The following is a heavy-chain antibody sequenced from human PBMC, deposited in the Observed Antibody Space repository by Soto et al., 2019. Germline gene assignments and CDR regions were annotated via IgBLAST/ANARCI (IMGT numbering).Heavy chain of an antibody. CDR2: IYPGDSDA. J-gene: IGHJ6*02. Sequence: PGESLKISCKGSGYSFTNYWIGWVRQMPGKGLEWMGIIYPGDSDARYSPSFQGQVTISADKSISIAYLQWSSLKASDTAMYYCARHPDPYYGMDVWGQRTKVTGSS. CDR1: GYSFTNYW. CDR3: ARHPDPYYGMDV. V-gene: IGHV5-51*01.